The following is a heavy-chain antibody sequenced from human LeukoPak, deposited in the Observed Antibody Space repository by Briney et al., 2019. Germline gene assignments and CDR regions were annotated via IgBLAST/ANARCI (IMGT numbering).Heavy chain of an antibody. Sequence: SETLSLTCIVSGGSISSSDYYWSWIRQPPGKGLEWIGYIYYSGSTYYNPSLKSRVTISVDTSKNQFSLKLSSVTAADTAVYYCARGALDSSSSDIFDYWGQGTLVTVSS. CDR3: ARGALDSSSSDIFDY. D-gene: IGHD6-6*01. V-gene: IGHV4-30-4*01. J-gene: IGHJ4*02. CDR2: IYYSGST. CDR1: GGSISSSDYY.